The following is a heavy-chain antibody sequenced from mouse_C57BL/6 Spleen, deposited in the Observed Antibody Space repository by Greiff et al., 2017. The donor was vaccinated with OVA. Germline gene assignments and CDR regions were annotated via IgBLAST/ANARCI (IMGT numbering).Heavy chain of an antibody. Sequence: EVQLQQSGPELVKPGASVKISCKASGYTFTDYYMNWVKQSHGKSLEWIGDINPNNGGTRYNQKFTGKATLHVDKPYRTAYKELRSLTSEDSSVYDCSREVGNYYFDYWGQGTTLTVSS. CDR2: INPNNGGT. D-gene: IGHD2-1*01. CDR1: GYTFTDYY. V-gene: IGHV1-26*01. J-gene: IGHJ2*01. CDR3: SREVGNYYFDY.